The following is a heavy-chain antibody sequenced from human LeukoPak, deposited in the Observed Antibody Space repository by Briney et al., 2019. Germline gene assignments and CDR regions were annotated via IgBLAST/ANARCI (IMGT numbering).Heavy chain of an antibody. CDR3: ARDGYSYGHNWFDP. D-gene: IGHD5-18*01. V-gene: IGHV4-59*01. J-gene: IGHJ5*02. Sequence: SETLSLTCTVSGGSISSYYWSWIRQPPGKGLEWIGYIYYSGSTNYNPSLKSRVTISVDTSKNQFSLKLSSVTAADTAVYYCARDGYSYGHNWFDPWGQGTLVTVSS. CDR2: IYYSGST. CDR1: GGSISSYY.